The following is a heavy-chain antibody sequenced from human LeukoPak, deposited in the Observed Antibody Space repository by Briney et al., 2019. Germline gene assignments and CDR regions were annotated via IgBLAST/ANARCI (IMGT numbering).Heavy chain of an antibody. D-gene: IGHD5-18*01. Sequence: PGGSLRLSCAASGFTFRSYGMHWVRQAPGKGLEWVAFIQYDGRGGYYTDSVKGRFTISRDNSKNTLFLQMSSLRAEDTAVYYCAKGYSYHIDYWGQGTLVTVSS. V-gene: IGHV3-30*02. CDR2: IQYDGRGG. J-gene: IGHJ4*02. CDR3: AKGYSYHIDY. CDR1: GFTFRSYG.